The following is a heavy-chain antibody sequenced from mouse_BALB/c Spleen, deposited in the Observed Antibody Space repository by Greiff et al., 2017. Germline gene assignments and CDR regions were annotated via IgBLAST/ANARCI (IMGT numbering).Heavy chain of an antibody. CDR3: AREGDYGYRYRYIDV. J-gene: IGHJ1*01. CDR2: IWAGGST. CDR1: GASLTSYG. V-gene: IGHV2-9*02. D-gene: IGHD1-2*01. Sequence: QVQLKESGPGLVAPSQSLSITCTVPGASLTSYGVHWVRQPPGKGLEWLGVIWAGGSTNYNSALMSRLSISKDNSKSQVFLKMNSLQTDDTAMYYCAREGDYGYRYRYIDVGSAGTAVTVTS.